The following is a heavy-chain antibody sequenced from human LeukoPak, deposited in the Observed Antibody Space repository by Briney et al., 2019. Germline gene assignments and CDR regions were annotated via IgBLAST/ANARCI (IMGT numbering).Heavy chain of an antibody. CDR3: ARAARGAAAGTVEFDY. V-gene: IGHV3-74*01. D-gene: IGHD6-13*01. CDR2: INSDGSST. Sequence: PGGSLRLSCAASGFTFSSYWMHWVRQAPGKGLVWVSRINSDGSSTSYADSVKGRFTISSDNAKNTLYLQMNSLRAEDTAVYYCARAARGAAAGTVEFDYWGQGTLVTVSS. J-gene: IGHJ4*02. CDR1: GFTFSSYW.